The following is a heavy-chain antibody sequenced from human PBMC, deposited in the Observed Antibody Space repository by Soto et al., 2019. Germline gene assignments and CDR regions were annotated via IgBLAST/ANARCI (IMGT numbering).Heavy chain of an antibody. Sequence: PSETLSLTWTVSGGSSSSSSWTWIRQPPGKGLEWIGYIYYGGVTKYNPSLRSRVTISVDTSKDQFSLKLTSVTAADTAVYYCARDLVAGAATPPNWFDPWGQGTLVTVSS. D-gene: IGHD2-15*01. CDR1: GGSSSSSS. CDR3: ARDLVAGAATPPNWFDP. CDR2: IYYGGVT. V-gene: IGHV4-59*12. J-gene: IGHJ5*02.